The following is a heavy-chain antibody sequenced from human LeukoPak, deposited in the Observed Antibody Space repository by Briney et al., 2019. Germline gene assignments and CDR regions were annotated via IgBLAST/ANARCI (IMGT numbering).Heavy chain of an antibody. J-gene: IGHJ4*02. CDR2: INPSGGST. D-gene: IGHD3-22*01. CDR1: GYTFTNYF. V-gene: IGHV1-46*01. Sequence: ASVKVSCKASGYTFTNYFMHWMRQAPGQGLEWMGIINPSGGSTSYAQKFQGRVTMTRDTSTSTVYMELSSLRSDDTAVYYCARAGYDSSGYYSYWGQGTLVTVSS. CDR3: ARAGYDSSGYYSY.